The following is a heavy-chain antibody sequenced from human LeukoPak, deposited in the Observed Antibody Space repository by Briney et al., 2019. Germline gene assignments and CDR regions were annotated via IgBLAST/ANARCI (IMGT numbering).Heavy chain of an antibody. CDR3: TRGVAMAI. CDR1: GISFSDYY. Sequence: GGSLRLSCAASGISFSDYYMSWIRQAPGKGLEWIAYISGSGDTIKYADFVEGRFTISRDNAKRSVYLEMNSLTDEDTAVYFCTRGVAMAIWSQGTLVTVSS. CDR2: ISGSGDTI. J-gene: IGHJ4*02. V-gene: IGHV3-11*04. D-gene: IGHD2-15*01.